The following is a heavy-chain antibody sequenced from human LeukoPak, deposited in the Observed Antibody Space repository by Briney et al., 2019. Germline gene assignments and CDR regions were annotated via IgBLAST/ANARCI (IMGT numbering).Heavy chain of an antibody. V-gene: IGHV3-21*01. J-gene: IGHJ4*02. CDR2: ISSSSSYI. CDR1: GFTFSSYS. Sequence: PGGSLRLSCAASGFTFSSYSMNWVRQAPGEGLEWVSSISSSSSYIYYADSVKGRFTISRDNAKNSLYLQMNSLRAEDTAVYYCARVRGYSNYVSYWGQGTLVTVSS. CDR3: ARVRGYSNYVSY. D-gene: IGHD4-11*01.